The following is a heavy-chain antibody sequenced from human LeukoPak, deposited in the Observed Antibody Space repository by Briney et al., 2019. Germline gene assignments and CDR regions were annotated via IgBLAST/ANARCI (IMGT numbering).Heavy chain of an antibody. CDR3: ARDLGRDTATV. CDR2: IYYSGST. Sequence: KTSETLSLTCTVSGGSISSSSYYWGWIRQPPGKGLEWIGSIYYSGSTYYNPSLKSRVTISVDTSKNQFSLKLSSVTAADTAVYYCARDLGRDTATVWGQGTLVTVSS. J-gene: IGHJ4*02. CDR1: GGSISSSSYY. D-gene: IGHD5-18*01. V-gene: IGHV4-39*02.